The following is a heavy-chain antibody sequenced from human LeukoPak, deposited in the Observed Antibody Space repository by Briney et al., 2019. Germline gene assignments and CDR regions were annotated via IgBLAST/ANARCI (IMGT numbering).Heavy chain of an antibody. CDR2: ISPNSGDT. CDR3: APGKPALYYFDY. D-gene: IGHD2-2*02. J-gene: IGHJ4*02. Sequence: ASVKVSCKASGYTFTDLYVHWVRQAPGQGLEWMGWISPNSGDTKYDQKFRGRVTMTRDTSISAAYMELSRLKYDDTAVYYCAPGKPALYYFDYWGQGTLVTVSS. CDR1: GYTFTDLY. V-gene: IGHV1-2*02.